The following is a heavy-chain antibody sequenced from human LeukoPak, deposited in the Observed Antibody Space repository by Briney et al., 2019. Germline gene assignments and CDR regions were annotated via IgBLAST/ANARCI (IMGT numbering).Heavy chain of an antibody. D-gene: IGHD3-10*01. CDR3: ARVERTRPPASGIDR. Sequence: GGSLRLSCAASGFTFSSYSMNWVRQAPGKGLEWVSSISSSSSYIYYADSVKGRFTISRDNAKNSLYLQMNSLRAEDTAVYYCARVERTRPPASGIDRWGQGTLVTVSS. CDR1: GFTFSSYS. V-gene: IGHV3-21*01. J-gene: IGHJ5*02. CDR2: ISSSSSYI.